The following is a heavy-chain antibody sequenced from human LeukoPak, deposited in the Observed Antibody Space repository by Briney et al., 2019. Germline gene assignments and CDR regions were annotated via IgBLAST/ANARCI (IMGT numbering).Heavy chain of an antibody. Sequence: ASVKVSCKASGYKFTGYYMHWVRQAPGQGLEWMGWINPNSGDSHHAQKFQGRVTMTRDTSISTAYMELSRLRSDDTAVYYCARDLQSGILTGYPPYYYYGMDVWGQGTTVTVSS. D-gene: IGHD3-9*01. CDR2: INPNSGDS. CDR3: ARDLQSGILTGYPPYYYYGMDV. V-gene: IGHV1-2*02. J-gene: IGHJ6*02. CDR1: GYKFTGYY.